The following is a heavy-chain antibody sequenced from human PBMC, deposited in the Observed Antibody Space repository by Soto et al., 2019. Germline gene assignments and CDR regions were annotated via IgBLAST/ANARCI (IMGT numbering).Heavy chain of an antibody. V-gene: IGHV5-51*01. CDR1: GYIFTTYW. CDR2: IYPGDSDT. J-gene: IGHJ4*02. D-gene: IGHD3-22*01. Sequence: PGESLKISCKGSGYIFTTYWIAWVRQMPGKGLEWMGLIYPGDSDTRYSPSFQGQVTISVDKSTSTAYLQWSSLEASDTDMYYCARSYYDSDGYYYDMDYWGQGTLVTVSS. CDR3: ARSYYDSDGYYYDMDY.